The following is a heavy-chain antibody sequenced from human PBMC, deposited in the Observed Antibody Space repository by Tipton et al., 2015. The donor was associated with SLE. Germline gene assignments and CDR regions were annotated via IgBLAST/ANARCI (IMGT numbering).Heavy chain of an antibody. V-gene: IGHV4-34*01. CDR2: INHSGST. Sequence: GLVKPSETLSLACAVYGGSFSDYYWSWIRQPPGKGLEWIGEINHSGSTKYKPSLKSRVTISVDTSKKQFSLKLSSVTAADTAVYYCARLDDSSGFDYWGQGTLITVSS. CDR1: GGSFSDYY. D-gene: IGHD3-22*01. J-gene: IGHJ4*02. CDR3: ARLDDSSGFDY.